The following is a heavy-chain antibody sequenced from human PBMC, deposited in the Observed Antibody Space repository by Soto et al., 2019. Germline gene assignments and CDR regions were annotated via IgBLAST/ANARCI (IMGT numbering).Heavy chain of an antibody. CDR1: GYTFSSYG. D-gene: IGHD2-8*01. CDR3: AKNGQPPYYYYGMDV. Sequence: QGELVQYGPEVKKPGASVKVSCKASGYTFSSYGISWVRQAPGQGLEWMGWISGYNGDTKYAQKVQGRVTMTIDTSTYTAYMELRSLTSDDTAIYYCAKNGQPPYYYYGMDVWGQGTTVTVS. V-gene: IGHV1-18*01. J-gene: IGHJ6*02. CDR2: ISGYNGDT.